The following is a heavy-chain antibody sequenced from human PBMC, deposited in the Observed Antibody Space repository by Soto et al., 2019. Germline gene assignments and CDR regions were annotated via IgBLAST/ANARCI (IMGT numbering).Heavy chain of an antibody. CDR1: GFTFSSYS. J-gene: IGHJ4*02. V-gene: IGHV3-21*01. Sequence: GGSLRLSCAASGFTFSSYSMNWVRQAPGKGLEWVSSISSSSSYIYYADSVKGRFTISRDNAKNSLYLQMNSLRAEDTAVYYCARAEGSGWYNGLLIDYWGQGTLVTVSS. CDR2: ISSSSSYI. D-gene: IGHD6-19*01. CDR3: ARAEGSGWYNGLLIDY.